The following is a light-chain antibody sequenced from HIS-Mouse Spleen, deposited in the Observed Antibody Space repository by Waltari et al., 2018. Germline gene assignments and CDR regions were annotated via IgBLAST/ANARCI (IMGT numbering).Light chain of an antibody. CDR2: EGS. CDR1: SSDVGSYHL. V-gene: IGLV2-23*01. CDR3: CSYAGSSTLV. Sequence: QSALTQPASVSGSPGQSITISCTGTSSDVGSYHLVSWYQQHPGKAPKRMIYEGSKRPSGVSNRFSGSKSGNTASLTISGLQAEDEADYYCCSYAGSSTLVFGGGTKLTVL. J-gene: IGLJ3*02.